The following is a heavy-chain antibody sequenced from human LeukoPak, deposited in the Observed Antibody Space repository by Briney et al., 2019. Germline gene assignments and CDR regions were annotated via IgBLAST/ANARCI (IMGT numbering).Heavy chain of an antibody. CDR3: ARDLGVAVAVDWYFDL. Sequence: PSETLSLTCAVYGGSFSGYYWSWIRQPPGKGLEWIGEINHSGSTNYNPSLKSRVTISVVTSKNQFSLKLSSVTAADTAVYYCARDLGVAVAVDWYFDLWGRGTLVTVSS. J-gene: IGHJ2*01. CDR1: GGSFSGYY. CDR2: INHSGST. V-gene: IGHV4-34*01. D-gene: IGHD6-19*01.